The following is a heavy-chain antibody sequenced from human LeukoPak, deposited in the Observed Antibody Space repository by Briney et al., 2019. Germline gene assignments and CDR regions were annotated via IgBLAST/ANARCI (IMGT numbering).Heavy chain of an antibody. CDR2: ISTFGGTI. J-gene: IGHJ4*02. CDR3: AKDWGMGDQLLRIDY. D-gene: IGHD2-2*01. V-gene: IGHV3-48*03. CDR1: GFTFSGYE. Sequence: PGGSLRLSCAASGFTFSGYEMNWVRQAPGKGLEWVSYISTFGGTIYYADSVKGRFTISRDNAKKSLYLQMNGLRAEDTAVYYCAKDWGMGDQLLRIDYWGQGTLVTVSS.